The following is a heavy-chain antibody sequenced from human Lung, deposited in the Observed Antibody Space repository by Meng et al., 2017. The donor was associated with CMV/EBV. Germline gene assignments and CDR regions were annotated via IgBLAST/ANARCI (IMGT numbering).Heavy chain of an antibody. CDR3: AREQNYGDFYYYYYGLDV. D-gene: IGHD4-17*01. Sequence: ASVKVSXKASGYTFTDYYIHWVRQAPGQGLEWMGWINPISGDTNFAQKFPGRVTLTRDTSVNTAYMELSGLKSDDTAVYYCAREQNYGDFYYYYYGLDVWGQGTXVXVSS. CDR2: INPISGDT. V-gene: IGHV1-2*02. CDR1: GYTFTDYY. J-gene: IGHJ6*02.